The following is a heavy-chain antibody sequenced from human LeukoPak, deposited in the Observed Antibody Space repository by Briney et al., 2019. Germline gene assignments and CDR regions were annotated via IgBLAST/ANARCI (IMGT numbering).Heavy chain of an antibody. J-gene: IGHJ3*02. V-gene: IGHV1-46*03. D-gene: IGHD5-18*01. CDR2: INPSGGST. Sequence: ASVKVSCKASGYIFTSYYMHWVRQAPGQGLEWMGIINPSGGSTSYAQKFQGRVTMTRDTSTSTVYMELSSLRSEDTAVYYCARVGYSYGSGDAFDIWGQGTMVTVSS. CDR3: ARVGYSYGSGDAFDI. CDR1: GYIFTSYY.